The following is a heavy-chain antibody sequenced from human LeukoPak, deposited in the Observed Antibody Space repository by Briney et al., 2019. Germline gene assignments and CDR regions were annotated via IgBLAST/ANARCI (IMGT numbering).Heavy chain of an antibody. J-gene: IGHJ4*02. V-gene: IGHV3-33*01. D-gene: IGHD3-10*01. CDR2: IWYDGSQK. Sequence: GRSLRLSCAASGFTFSNYGIHWVRQAPGKGLEWAAVIWYDGSQKYYADSVKGRFTISRDNSKNTLYLQMNSLRAEDTAVYYCARYGSGKNFDYWGQGTLVTVSS. CDR1: GFTFSNYG. CDR3: ARYGSGKNFDY.